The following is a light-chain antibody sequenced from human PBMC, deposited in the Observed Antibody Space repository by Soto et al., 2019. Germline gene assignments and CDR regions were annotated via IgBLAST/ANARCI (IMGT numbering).Light chain of an antibody. J-gene: IGKJ1*01. CDR2: GAS. V-gene: IGKV3-15*01. CDR3: QQYNNWAT. CDR1: QSVSDH. Sequence: EIVVTQSPSTLSVSPGERVTLSCRASQSVSDHLAWYQQKPGQAPRLIIYGASTRATGIPDRFSGSGSGTEFTLSISSLQSEDIAVYYCQQYNNWATFGQGTKVDIK.